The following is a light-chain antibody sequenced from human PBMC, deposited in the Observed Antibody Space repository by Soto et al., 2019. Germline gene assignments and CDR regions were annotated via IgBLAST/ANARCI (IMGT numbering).Light chain of an antibody. CDR3: TSYTSSSTPYV. Sequence: QSVLAQPASVSGSHGQSITISCAGTSSDVGGYTYVSWYQQHPGKAPKLMIYDVSNRPSGVSNRFSGSKSGNTASLTISGLQAEDEADYYCTSYTSSSTPYVFGGGTKVTVL. J-gene: IGLJ1*01. CDR2: DVS. V-gene: IGLV2-14*01. CDR1: SSDVGGYTY.